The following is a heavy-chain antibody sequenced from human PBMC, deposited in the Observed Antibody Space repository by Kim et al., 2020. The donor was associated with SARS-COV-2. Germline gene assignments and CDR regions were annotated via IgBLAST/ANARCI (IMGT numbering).Heavy chain of an antibody. D-gene: IGHD4-17*01. J-gene: IGHJ6*02. CDR3: TTVTVTTTHYYYGMDV. Sequence: PVKGRFTISRDDSKNTLYLQMNSLKTEDTAVYYCTTVTVTTTHYYYGMDVWGQGTTVTVSS. V-gene: IGHV3-15*01.